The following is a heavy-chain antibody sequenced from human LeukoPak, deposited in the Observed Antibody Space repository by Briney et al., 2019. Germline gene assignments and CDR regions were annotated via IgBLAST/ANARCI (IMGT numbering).Heavy chain of an antibody. CDR3: ARRPYYDYVWGSRRGDNWFDP. Sequence: PSETLSLTCTVSGGSISSSSCYWGWIRQPPGKGLEWIGSIYYSGSTYYNPSLKSRVTISVDTSKNQFSLKLSSVTAADTAVYYCARRPYYDYVWGSRRGDNWFDPWGQGTLVTVSS. CDR2: IYYSGST. V-gene: IGHV4-39*01. J-gene: IGHJ5*02. CDR1: GGSISSSSCY. D-gene: IGHD3-16*01.